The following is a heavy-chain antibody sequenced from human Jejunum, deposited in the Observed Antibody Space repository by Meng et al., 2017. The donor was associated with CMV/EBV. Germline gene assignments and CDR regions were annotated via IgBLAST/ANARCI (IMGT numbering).Heavy chain of an antibody. CDR1: GFTFSNYW. J-gene: IGHJ6*02. CDR2: IHIDGSGT. CDR3: ARDGPHAGVVTAMDV. V-gene: IGHV3-74*01. D-gene: IGHD3-16*01. Sequence: GFTFSNYWMHWVRQAPGKGLVWVSRIHIDGSGTTYADFVKGRFTISRDNAKNTLYLQMNRLGADDTAVYYCARDGPHAGVVTAMDVWGQGTTVTVSS.